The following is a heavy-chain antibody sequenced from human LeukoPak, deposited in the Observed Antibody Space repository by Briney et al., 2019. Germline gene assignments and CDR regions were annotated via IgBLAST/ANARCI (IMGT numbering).Heavy chain of an antibody. J-gene: IGHJ4*02. Sequence: ASVKVSCKASGYTFTGYYMHWVRQAPGQGLEWMGRINPNNGAANYAQKLQGRVTITGDTSISTAYMELSSLRSDDTAVYYCTRESGSYHGNDYWGQGTLVTVSS. D-gene: IGHD1-26*01. CDR3: TRESGSYHGNDY. CDR2: INPNNGAA. CDR1: GYTFTGYY. V-gene: IGHV1-2*06.